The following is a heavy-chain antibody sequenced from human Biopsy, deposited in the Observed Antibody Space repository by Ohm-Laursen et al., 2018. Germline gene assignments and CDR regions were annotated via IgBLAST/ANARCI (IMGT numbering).Heavy chain of an antibody. CDR3: AREFYGNGMDV. D-gene: IGHD4-17*01. CDR2: IYSGGNT. J-gene: IGHJ6*02. V-gene: IGHV4-61*01. CDR1: GYSIIPSGPEN. Sequence: PGTLSLTCTLSGYSIIPSGPENWSWIRQPPGQGLQYIGFIYSGGNTNYNPSLRSRVTMSVDTSKNQFSLNMSSVTAADTAVYYCAREFYGNGMDVWGQGTTVTVS.